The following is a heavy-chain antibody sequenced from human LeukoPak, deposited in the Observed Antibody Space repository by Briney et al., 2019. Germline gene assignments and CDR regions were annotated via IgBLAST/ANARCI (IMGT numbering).Heavy chain of an antibody. CDR3: ARLSSSPPYYYYYYMDV. CDR1: GGSISSSSYY. D-gene: IGHD6-6*01. V-gene: IGHV4-39*07. J-gene: IGHJ6*03. Sequence: SETLSLTCTVSGGSISSSSYYWGWIRQPPGKGREWIGSIDYSGSTYYNPSLKSRVTISVDTSKNQFSLKLSAVTAADTAVYSCARLSSSPPYYYYYYMDVWGKGTTVTVSS. CDR2: IDYSGST.